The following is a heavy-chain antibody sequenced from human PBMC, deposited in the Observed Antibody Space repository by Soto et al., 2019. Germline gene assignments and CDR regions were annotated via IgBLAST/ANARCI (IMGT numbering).Heavy chain of an antibody. V-gene: IGHV4-30-2*01. D-gene: IGHD6-13*01. CDR1: GGSISSGGYS. CDR2: IYHSGST. J-gene: IGHJ3*02. Sequence: QLQLQESGSGLVKPSQTLSLTCAVSGGSISSGGYSWSWIRQPPGKGLEWIGYIYHSGSTYYNPSLKSRVTISVDRSKNQFSLKLSSVTAADTAVYYCARSLYSSSWYRSAFDIWGQGTMVTVSS. CDR3: ARSLYSSSWYRSAFDI.